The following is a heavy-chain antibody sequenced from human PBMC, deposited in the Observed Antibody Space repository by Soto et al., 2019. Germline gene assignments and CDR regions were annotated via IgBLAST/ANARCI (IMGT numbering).Heavy chain of an antibody. J-gene: IGHJ6*02. CDR1: GGTFSSYA. CDR3: ASSQGSSTSLEIYYYYYYGMDV. V-gene: IGHV1-69*06. D-gene: IGHD2-2*01. CDR2: IIPISGTA. Sequence: QVQLVQSGAEVKKPGSSVKVSCKASGGTFSSYAISWVRQAPGQGLEWMGGIIPISGTANYAQKFQGRVKITADKSTSTGYMELSMLRSEDTAVYYCASSQGSSTSLEIYYYYYYGMDVWGQGTTVTVSS.